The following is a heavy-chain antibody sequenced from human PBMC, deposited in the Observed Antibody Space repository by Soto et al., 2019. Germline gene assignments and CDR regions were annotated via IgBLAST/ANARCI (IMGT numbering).Heavy chain of an antibody. CDR2: MNPNSGNT. J-gene: IGHJ5*02. V-gene: IGHV1-8*01. CDR1: GYTFTSYD. CDR3: ARGRAYRRYYYGSGSYYDNWFDP. Sequence: ASVKVSCKASGYTFTSYDINWVRQATGQGLEWMGWMNPNSGNTGYAQKFQGRVTMTRNTSISTAYMELSSLRSEDTAVYYCARGRAYRRYYYGSGSYYDNWFDPWG. D-gene: IGHD3-10*01.